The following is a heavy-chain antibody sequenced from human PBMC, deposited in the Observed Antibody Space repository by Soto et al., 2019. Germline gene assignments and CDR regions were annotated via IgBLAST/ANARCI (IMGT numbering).Heavy chain of an antibody. CDR2: ISGSGGST. V-gene: IGHV3-23*01. CDR3: AKDLSTNYYDSSGYHY. D-gene: IGHD3-22*01. CDR1: GFTFSSYA. J-gene: IGHJ4*02. Sequence: EVQLLESGGGLVQPGGSLRLSCAASGFTFSSYAMSWVRQAPGKGLEWVSAISGSGGSTYYADSVKGRFTISRDNSKNTLYLQMNSLRAEDTAVYDCAKDLSTNYYDSSGYHYWGQGTLVTVSS.